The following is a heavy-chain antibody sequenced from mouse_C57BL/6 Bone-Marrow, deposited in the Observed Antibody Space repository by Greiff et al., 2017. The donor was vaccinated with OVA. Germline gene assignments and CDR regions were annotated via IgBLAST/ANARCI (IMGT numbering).Heavy chain of an antibody. CDR3: ARSDYDYPYFFDY. V-gene: IGHV1-82*01. Sequence: QVQLQQSGPELVKPGASVKISCKASGYAFSSSWMNWVKQRPGKGLEWIGRIYPGDGDTNYNGKFKGKATLTADKSSSTAYMQLSSLTSEDSAVYFCARSDYDYPYFFDYWGQGTTLTVSS. CDR2: IYPGDGDT. J-gene: IGHJ2*01. CDR1: GYAFSSSW. D-gene: IGHD2-4*01.